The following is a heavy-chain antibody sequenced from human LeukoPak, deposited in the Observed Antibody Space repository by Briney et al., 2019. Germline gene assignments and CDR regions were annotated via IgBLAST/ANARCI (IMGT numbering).Heavy chain of an antibody. CDR3: ARRGSYDTFDI. D-gene: IGHD1-26*01. CDR2: IYYSGST. V-gene: IGHV4-39*01. CDR1: GGSISSSGSY. J-gene: IGHJ3*02. Sequence: SETLSLTCTVSGGSISSSGSYWGWIRQPPGKGLEWIGNIYYSGSTYYNPSLKSRVTISVDTSKNQFSLKLSPVTAADTAVFYCARRGSYDTFDIWGQGTMVTVSS.